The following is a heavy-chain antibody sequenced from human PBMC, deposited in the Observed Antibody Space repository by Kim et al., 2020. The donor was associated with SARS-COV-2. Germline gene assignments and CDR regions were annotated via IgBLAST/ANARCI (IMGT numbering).Heavy chain of an antibody. CDR1: GFTFSDYY. CDR3: ARDRTLAASGWYYY. J-gene: IGHJ4*02. V-gene: IGHV3-11*01. D-gene: IGHD6-19*01. Sequence: GGSLRLSCAASGFTFSDYYMSWIRQAPGKGLEWVSFISSSGSTIYYADSVKGRFTISRDNAKNSLYLQMNSLRAEDTAVYYCARDRTLAASGWYYYWGQGTLVTVSS. CDR2: ISSSGSTI.